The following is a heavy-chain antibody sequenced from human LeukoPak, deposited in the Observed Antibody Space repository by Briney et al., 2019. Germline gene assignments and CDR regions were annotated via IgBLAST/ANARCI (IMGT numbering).Heavy chain of an antibody. D-gene: IGHD6-19*01. CDR1: GYTFTSYD. V-gene: IGHV1-8*01. J-gene: IGHJ4*02. CDR2: MNPNGGNT. Sequence: ASVKVSCKASGYTFTSYDINWVRQATGQGLEWMGWMNPNGGNTGYAQKFQGRVTMTRNTSISTAYMELSSLRSEDTAVYYCARGLKRKQWLVRRLYYFDYWGQGTLVTVSS. CDR3: ARGLKRKQWLVRRLYYFDY.